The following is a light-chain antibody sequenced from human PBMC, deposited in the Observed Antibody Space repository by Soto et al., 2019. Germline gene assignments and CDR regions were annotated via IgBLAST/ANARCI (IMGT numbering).Light chain of an antibody. CDR2: WAS. Sequence: DIVMTQSPDSLAVSLGERATINCKSSQSVLYSSNNKNYLAWYQQKPGQPPKLLIYWASTRESGVPDRFSGGGSGTDFCLTSSSLQAEDVAVYYCQQYYSTPWTFGQGNKVEIK. V-gene: IGKV4-1*01. J-gene: IGKJ1*01. CDR3: QQYYSTPWT. CDR1: QSVLYSSNNKNY.